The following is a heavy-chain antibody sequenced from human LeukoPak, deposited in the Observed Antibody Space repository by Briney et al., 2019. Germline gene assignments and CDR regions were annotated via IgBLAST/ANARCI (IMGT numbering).Heavy chain of an antibody. CDR2: IYYSGST. CDR3: ARVVAGRRFDP. V-gene: IGHV4-59*01. J-gene: IGHJ5*02. D-gene: IGHD6-19*01. Sequence: KPSETLSLTCTVSGGSISSYHWSWIRQPPGKGLEWIGYIYYSGSTNYNPSLKSRVTISVDTSKNQFSLKLSSVTAAETAVYYCARVVAGRRFDPWGQGTLVTVSS. CDR1: GGSISSYH.